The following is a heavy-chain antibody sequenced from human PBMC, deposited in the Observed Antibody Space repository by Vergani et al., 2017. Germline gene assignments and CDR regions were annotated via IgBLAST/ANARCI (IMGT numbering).Heavy chain of an antibody. V-gene: IGHV3-30*02. Sequence: QVQLVESGGGVVQPGGSLRLSCAASGLTFSTCGMHWVRPAPGKGLEWVAFIRFDGSNKYYGDSVNGRFIISRDNSKNTVDLRMNSLRTDDTAIYYCAKDRPTNMFRGAYGMDVWGQGTTVTVSS. J-gene: IGHJ6*02. CDR3: AKDRPTNMFRGAYGMDV. CDR2: IRFDGSNK. CDR1: GLTFSTCG. D-gene: IGHD3-10*01.